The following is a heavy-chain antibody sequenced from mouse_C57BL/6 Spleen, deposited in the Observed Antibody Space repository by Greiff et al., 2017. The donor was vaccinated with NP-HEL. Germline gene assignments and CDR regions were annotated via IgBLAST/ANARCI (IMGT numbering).Heavy chain of an antibody. D-gene: IGHD1-1*01. CDR1: GYTFTSYW. V-gene: IGHV1-64*01. CDR3: ARLITTPYYFDY. J-gene: IGHJ2*01. Sequence: QVQLKQPGAELVKPGASVKLSCKASGYTFTSYWMHWVKQRPGQGLEWIGMIHPNSGSTNYNEKFKSKATLTVDKSSSTAYMQLSSLTSEDSAVYYCARLITTPYYFDYWGQGTTLTVSS. CDR2: IHPNSGST.